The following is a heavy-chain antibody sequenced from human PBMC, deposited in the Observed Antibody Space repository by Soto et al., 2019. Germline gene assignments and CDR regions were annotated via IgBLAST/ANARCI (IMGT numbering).Heavy chain of an antibody. V-gene: IGHV4-34*01. CDR3: ARSRGYSYGYCFDY. J-gene: IGHJ4*02. CDR2: INHSGST. Sequence: SPTLSLTCAVYGGSFSGYYWSWIRQPPGKGLEWIGEINHSGSTNYNPSLKSRVTISVDTSKNQFSLKLSSVTAADTAVYYCARSRGYSYGYCFDYWGQGTLVTVSS. CDR1: GGSFSGYY. D-gene: IGHD5-18*01.